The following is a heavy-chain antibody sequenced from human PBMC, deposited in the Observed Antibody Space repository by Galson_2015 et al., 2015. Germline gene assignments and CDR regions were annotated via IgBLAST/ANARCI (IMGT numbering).Heavy chain of an antibody. V-gene: IGHV1-69*13. J-gene: IGHJ4*02. Sequence: VTVSCKASGGTFRSYAIRWVRPAPGRGLEWMGGIIPIFGTANYAQKFQGRVTITADESTSTAYMKLSSLRSEDTAVYYCARDELCSGFDYWGQGTLVTVSS. CDR3: ARDELCSGFDY. D-gene: IGHD6-19*01. CDR2: IIPIFGTA. CDR1: GGTFRSYA.